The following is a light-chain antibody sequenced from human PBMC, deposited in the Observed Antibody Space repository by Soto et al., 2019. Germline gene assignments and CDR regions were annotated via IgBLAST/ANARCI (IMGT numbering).Light chain of an antibody. Sequence: ALTQPASVSGSPGQSITISCTGTSSDVGAYSYVSWYQQHPGKAPKLIIYDVSNRPSGVSNRFSGSKSGNTASLTISGLQAEDEADYYCSSYTSSITLVFGGGTKLTVL. J-gene: IGLJ2*01. V-gene: IGLV2-14*01. CDR1: SSDVGAYSY. CDR3: SSYTSSITLV. CDR2: DVS.